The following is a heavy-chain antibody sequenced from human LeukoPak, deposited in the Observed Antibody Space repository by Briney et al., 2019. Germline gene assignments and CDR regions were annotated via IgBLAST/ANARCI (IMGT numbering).Heavy chain of an antibody. CDR1: GFTFVNFG. CDR3: ARVPTVFGVDPEQNHFDR. V-gene: IGHV1-18*04. J-gene: IGHJ4*02. CDR2: ISGYNGNR. D-gene: IGHD3-3*01. Sequence: GASVKVSCKASGFTFVNFGITWVRQAPGQGLEWMGWISGYNGNREIAQNFQGRVTLTTDISTGTAYMELGSLRSDDTAVYFCARVPTVFGVDPEQNHFDRWGQGTLVIVSA.